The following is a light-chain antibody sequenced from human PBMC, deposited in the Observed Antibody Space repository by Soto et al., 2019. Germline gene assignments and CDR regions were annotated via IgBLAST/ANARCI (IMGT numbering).Light chain of an antibody. J-gene: IGLJ3*02. CDR3: CSYAGNTTPVV. CDR2: EVT. V-gene: IGLV2-23*02. Sequence: QSALTQPASVSGSPGQSITISCTGTSSDVGSYNLVSWYQQHPGKAPKLIIYEVTKRPSGVPNRFSGSKSGNTASLTISGLQAEDEADYYCCSYAGNTTPVVFGGGTKVTVL. CDR1: SSDVGSYNL.